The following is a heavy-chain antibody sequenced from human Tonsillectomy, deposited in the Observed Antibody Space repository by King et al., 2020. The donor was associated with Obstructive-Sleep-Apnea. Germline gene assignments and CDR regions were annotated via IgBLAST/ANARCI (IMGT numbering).Heavy chain of an antibody. CDR2: VRYDGSNK. CDR1: GFTFSSYG. J-gene: IGHJ4*02. V-gene: IGHV3-30*02. D-gene: IGHD3-22*01. CDR3: AKDPPTYYYDSSGLDY. Sequence: VQLVESGGGVVQPGRSLRLSCVASGFTFSSYGMHWVRQAPGKGLEWVAFVRYDGSNKYYADSVKGRFTISRDNSKNTLYLQMNSLRAEDTAVYYCAKDPPTYYYDSSGLDYWGQGTLVTVSS.